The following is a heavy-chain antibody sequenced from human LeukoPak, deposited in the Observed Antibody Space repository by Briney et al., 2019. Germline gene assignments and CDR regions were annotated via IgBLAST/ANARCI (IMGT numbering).Heavy chain of an antibody. J-gene: IGHJ6*03. CDR2: ISGYNGNT. V-gene: IGHV1-18*01. CDR1: GYNFATSG. CDR3: ARDLGPYTGSYYSYYHYVDV. D-gene: IGHD1-26*01. Sequence: ASVKVSCKAYGYNFATSGIGWVRQAPGQGLEWLGWISGYNGNTKSAPKLQGRVTMTTDTSTDKAYLELGSLRVDDTAIYYCARDLGPYTGSYYSYYHYVDVWGEGTSVTVSS.